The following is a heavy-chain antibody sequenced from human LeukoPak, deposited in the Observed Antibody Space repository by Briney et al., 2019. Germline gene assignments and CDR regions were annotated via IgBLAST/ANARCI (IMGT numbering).Heavy chain of an antibody. CDR2: INHSGST. CDR1: GYSISSGYY. Sequence: SETLSLTCTVSGYSISSGYYWGWIRQPPGKGLEWIGEINHSGSTNYNPSLKSRVTISVDTSKNQFSLKLSSVTAADTAVYYCARDPLYCSSTSCYTAWGQGTLVTVSS. D-gene: IGHD2-2*02. J-gene: IGHJ5*02. V-gene: IGHV4-38-2*02. CDR3: ARDPLYCSSTSCYTA.